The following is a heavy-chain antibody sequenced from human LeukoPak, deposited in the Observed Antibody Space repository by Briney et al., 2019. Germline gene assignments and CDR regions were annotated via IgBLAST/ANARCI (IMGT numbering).Heavy chain of an antibody. Sequence: SETLSLTCAVSGCSISSGYYWGWIRHPPGKGLEWIGSIYHSGSTYYNPSLKSRVTISLDTSKNQFSLKLSSVTAADTAVYYCARVGRDYDYVWGSYRYTGFDYWGQGTLVTVSS. J-gene: IGHJ4*02. D-gene: IGHD3-16*02. CDR3: ARVGRDYDYVWGSYRYTGFDY. V-gene: IGHV4-38-2*01. CDR1: GCSISSGYY. CDR2: IYHSGST.